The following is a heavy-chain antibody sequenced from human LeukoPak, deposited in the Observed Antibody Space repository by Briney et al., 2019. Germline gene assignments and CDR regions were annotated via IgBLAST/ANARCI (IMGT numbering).Heavy chain of an antibody. D-gene: IGHD3-10*01. CDR1: GFTFSSYE. CDR2: ISSSGSTI. CDR3: ATNPNSYYYGSGSYYLNDY. Sequence: PGGSLRLSCAASGFTFSSYEMNWVRQAPGKGLEWVSYISSSGSTIYYADSAKGRFTISRDNAKNSLYLQMNSLRAEDTAVYYCATNPNSYYYGSGSYYLNDYWGQGTLVTVSS. J-gene: IGHJ4*02. V-gene: IGHV3-48*03.